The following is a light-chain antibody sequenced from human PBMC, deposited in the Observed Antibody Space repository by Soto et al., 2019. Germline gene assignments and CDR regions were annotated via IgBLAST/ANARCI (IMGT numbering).Light chain of an antibody. CDR1: EDITNY. V-gene: IGKV1-33*01. J-gene: IGKJ2*01. CDR2: DAS. CDR3: QQYDYMPYT. Sequence: DIQMTQSPSSLSASVGDRITITCQASEDITNYLHWYQQNPGKAPKLLIYDASNLETGVPSRFSGSGSGTDFSFTISSLQAEDIATYYCQQYDYMPYTFGQGTKLEMK.